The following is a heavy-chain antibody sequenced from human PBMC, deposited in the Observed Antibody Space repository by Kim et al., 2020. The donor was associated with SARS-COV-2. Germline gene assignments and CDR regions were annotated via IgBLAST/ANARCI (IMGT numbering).Heavy chain of an antibody. CDR2: IYYSGST. CDR1: GGSISSYY. Sequence: SETLSLTCTVSGGSISSYYWSWIRQPPGKGLEWIGYIYYSGSTNYNPSLKSRVTISVDTSKNQFSLKLSSVTAADTAVYYCSRVGPDYYDSSGYLSPWGQGTLVTVSS. V-gene: IGHV4-59*01. CDR3: SRVGPDYYDSSGYLSP. J-gene: IGHJ5*02. D-gene: IGHD3-22*01.